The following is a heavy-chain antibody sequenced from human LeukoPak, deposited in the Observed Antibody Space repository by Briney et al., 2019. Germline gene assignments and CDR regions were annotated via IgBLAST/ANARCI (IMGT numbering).Heavy chain of an antibody. V-gene: IGHV3-23*01. J-gene: IGHJ4*02. CDR1: GFTFSNYA. Sequence: GGSLRLSCAASGFTFSNYAMNWVRQAPGKGLEWISAIRGSGGSTYYADSVKGWFTISRDNSKNTLYLQMNSLRAEDTAIYYCAKPVGSSGWYGDFDCWGQGTLVTVSS. D-gene: IGHD6-19*01. CDR3: AKPVGSSGWYGDFDC. CDR2: IRGSGGST.